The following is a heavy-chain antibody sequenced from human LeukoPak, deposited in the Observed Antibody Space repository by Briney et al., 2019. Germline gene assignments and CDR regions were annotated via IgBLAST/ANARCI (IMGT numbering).Heavy chain of an antibody. CDR1: XDSISSSY. D-gene: IGHD2-8*01. V-gene: IGHV4-59*01. CDR2: ISHSGST. Sequence: SETLSLTCTVSXDSISSSYWNWIRQPPGKGLEWLGYISHSGSTNYNPSLKSRVTISVDTSKNQFSLRLRSVTAADTAVYYCARDSVYATNWYDPWGQGTLVTVSS. CDR3: ARDSVYATNWYDP. J-gene: IGHJ5*02.